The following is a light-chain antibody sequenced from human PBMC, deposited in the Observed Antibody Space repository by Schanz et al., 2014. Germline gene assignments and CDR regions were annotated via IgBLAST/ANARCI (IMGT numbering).Light chain of an antibody. Sequence: EIVMTQSPATLSLSPGERATLSCGASQSVRSNLAWYQQKPGQAPRLLIYDASNRATGIPARFSGSGSGTDFTLTISSLQAEDVAVYYCQQYYSTPQTFGQGTKVEIK. V-gene: IGKV3D-15*01. CDR3: QQYYSTPQT. CDR2: DAS. CDR1: QSVRSN. J-gene: IGKJ1*01.